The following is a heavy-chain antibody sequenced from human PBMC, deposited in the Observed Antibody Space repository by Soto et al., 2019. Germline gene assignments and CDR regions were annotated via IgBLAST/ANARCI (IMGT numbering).Heavy chain of an antibody. V-gene: IGHV3-33*01. D-gene: IGHD2-2*01. CDR1: GFTFSNYG. Sequence: QVQLVESGGGVVQPGRSLRVSCAASGFTFSNYGMHGVRQAPGKGLEWVAVMWYDGSNKYYADSVKGRFTISRDNSKNTQSLQMNSLRAEDTAVYYCARDSTPHCSSTSCLFDFWGQGTLVTVSS. CDR2: MWYDGSNK. J-gene: IGHJ4*02. CDR3: ARDSTPHCSSTSCLFDF.